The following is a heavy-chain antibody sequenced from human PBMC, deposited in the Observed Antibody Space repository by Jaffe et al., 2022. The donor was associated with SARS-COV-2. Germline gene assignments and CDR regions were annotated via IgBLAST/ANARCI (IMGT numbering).Heavy chain of an antibody. Sequence: EVQLVESGGGLVQPGGSLRLSCAASGFTFSSYDMHWVRQATGKGLEWVSAIGTAGDTYYPGSVKGRFTISRENAKNSLYLQMNSLRAGDTAVYYCAREEVGATPKRSVYGMDVWGQGTTVTVSS. V-gene: IGHV3-13*01. CDR1: GFTFSSYD. CDR3: AREEVGATPKRSVYGMDV. J-gene: IGHJ6*02. D-gene: IGHD1-26*01. CDR2: IGTAGDT.